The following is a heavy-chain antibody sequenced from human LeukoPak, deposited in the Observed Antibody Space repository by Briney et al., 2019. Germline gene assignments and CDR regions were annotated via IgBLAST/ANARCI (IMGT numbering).Heavy chain of an antibody. CDR1: GGSISSYY. V-gene: IGHV4-59*08. CDR3: ARLKTIAAAGSYYFDY. J-gene: IGHJ4*02. CDR2: IYYSGGT. D-gene: IGHD6-13*01. Sequence: PSETLSLTCTVSGGSISSYYWSWIRQPPGKGLEWIGYIYYSGGTNYNPSLKSRVTISVDTSKNQFSLKLSSVTAADTAVYYCARLKTIAAAGSYYFDYWGQGTLVTVSS.